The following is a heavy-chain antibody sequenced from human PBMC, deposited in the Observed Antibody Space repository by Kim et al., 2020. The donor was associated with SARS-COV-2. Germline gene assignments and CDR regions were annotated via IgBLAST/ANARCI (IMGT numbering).Heavy chain of an antibody. D-gene: IGHD6-19*01. CDR2: ISWNSGSI. CDR1: GFTFDDYA. V-gene: IGHV3-9*01. CDR3: AKSYSNGWYWVYYFDY. J-gene: IGHJ4*02. Sequence: GGSLRLSCAASGFTFDDYAMHWVRKAPGKGLEWVSGISWNSGSIGYADSVKGRFTISRDNAKNSLYLQMNSLRAEDTALYYCAKSYSNGWYWVYYFDYWGQGTLVTVSS.